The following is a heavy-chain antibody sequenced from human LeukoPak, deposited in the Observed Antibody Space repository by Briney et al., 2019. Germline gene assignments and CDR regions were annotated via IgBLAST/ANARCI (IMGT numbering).Heavy chain of an antibody. J-gene: IGHJ4*02. CDR3: AKDPKWELRGYYFDY. CDR2: IPYDGTNK. D-gene: IGHD1-26*01. CDR1: GFIFSTYG. V-gene: IGHV3-30*02. Sequence: GGSLRLSCAASGFIFSTYGMHWVRQAPGKGLEWVAFIPYDGTNKYYAESVKGRFTISRDNSKNTLYLQMNSLRAEDTAVYYCAKDPKWELRGYYFDYWGQGTLVTVSS.